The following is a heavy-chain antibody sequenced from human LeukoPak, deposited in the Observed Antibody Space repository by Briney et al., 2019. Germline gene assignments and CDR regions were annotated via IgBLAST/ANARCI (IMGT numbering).Heavy chain of an antibody. Sequence: SETLSLTCTVSGGSISSSSYYWSWIRQPPGKGLEWIGEINHSGSTNYNPSLKSRVTISVDTSKNQFSLKLSSVTAADTAVYYRARGRRFIMTGLFNDYWGQGTLVTVSS. V-gene: IGHV4-39*07. J-gene: IGHJ4*02. CDR2: INHSGST. CDR3: ARGRRFIMTGLFNDY. CDR1: GGSISSSSYY. D-gene: IGHD3-9*01.